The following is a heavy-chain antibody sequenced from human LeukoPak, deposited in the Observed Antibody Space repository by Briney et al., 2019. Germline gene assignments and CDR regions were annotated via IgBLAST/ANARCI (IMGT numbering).Heavy chain of an antibody. J-gene: IGHJ4*02. CDR3: ARDTIMGLDREGFDY. CDR2: ISSSSSYI. V-gene: IGHV3-21*01. CDR1: GFTFSSYS. D-gene: IGHD3/OR15-3a*01. Sequence: PGGSLRLSCAASGFTFSSYSMNWVRQAPGKGLEWVSSISSSSSYIYYADSVKGRFTISRDNAKNSLYLQMNSLRAEDTAVYYCARDTIMGLDREGFDYWGQGTLVTVSS.